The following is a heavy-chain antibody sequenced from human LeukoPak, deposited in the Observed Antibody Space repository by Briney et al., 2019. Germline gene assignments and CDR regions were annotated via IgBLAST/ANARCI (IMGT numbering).Heavy chain of an antibody. CDR3: ARDVIY. Sequence: GASVKVSCKASGYTSTDYYLHWVRQAPGQGLEWMGWINPNSGDTIYAQGFQGTVTMTRDTSISTVYMELSRLRSDDTAVYYCARDVIYWGQGTLVTVSS. CDR2: INPNSGDT. CDR1: GYTSTDYY. D-gene: IGHD2/OR15-2a*01. J-gene: IGHJ4*02. V-gene: IGHV1-2*02.